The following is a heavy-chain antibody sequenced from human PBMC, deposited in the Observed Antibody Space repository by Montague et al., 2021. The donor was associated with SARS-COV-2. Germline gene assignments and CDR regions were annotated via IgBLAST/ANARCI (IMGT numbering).Heavy chain of an antibody. D-gene: IGHD3-16*01. CDR3: ARIPFGYYGMDV. Sequence: SETLSLTCAVSAGSSTSSNWWSLVRQPPGKGQELIAVIYHSGGTNYNPSLKSRVTISVDKSKNQFSLKLSSVTAADTAVYYCARIPFGYYGMDVWGQGTTVTVSS. CDR1: AGSSTSSNW. V-gene: IGHV4-4*02. J-gene: IGHJ6*02. CDR2: IYHSGGT.